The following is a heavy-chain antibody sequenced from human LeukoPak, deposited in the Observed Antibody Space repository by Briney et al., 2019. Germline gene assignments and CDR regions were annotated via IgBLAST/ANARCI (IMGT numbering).Heavy chain of an antibody. Sequence: GGSLRLSCAASGFTFSNYGMHWVRQAPGKGLEWVAVIWYDERNKYYADSVKGRFTISRDNSKNTLYLQMNSLRAEDTAVYYCARDCFVGANVEYYFDSWGQGTQVTVSS. CDR2: IWYDERNK. CDR1: GFTFSNYG. J-gene: IGHJ4*02. D-gene: IGHD1-26*01. V-gene: IGHV3-33*01. CDR3: ARDCFVGANVEYYFDS.